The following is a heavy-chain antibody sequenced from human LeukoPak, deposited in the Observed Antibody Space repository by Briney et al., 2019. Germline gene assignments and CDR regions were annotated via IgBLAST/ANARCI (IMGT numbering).Heavy chain of an antibody. Sequence: GGSLRLSCAASGFTFSTYDMNWVRQAPGKGLEWVSYISRGSSHIYYADSMKGRLTISRDNAKSSLYLQMDSLRDEDTAIYYCARDRAALARMGGMDVWGQGTTVTVFS. CDR1: GFTFSTYD. D-gene: IGHD5-12*01. J-gene: IGHJ6*02. V-gene: IGHV3-21*01. CDR3: ARDRAALARMGGMDV. CDR2: ISRGSSHI.